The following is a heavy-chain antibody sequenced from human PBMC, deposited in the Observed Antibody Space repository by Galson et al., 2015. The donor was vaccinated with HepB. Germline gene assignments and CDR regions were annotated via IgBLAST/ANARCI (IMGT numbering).Heavy chain of an antibody. J-gene: IGHJ6*03. CDR2: IYPGDSDT. CDR3: ARHPSGYCTNGVCPLGYMDV. Sequence: QSGAEVKKPGESLKISCKGSGYSFTSYWIGWVRQMPGKGLEWMGIIYPGDSDTRYSPSFQGQVTISADKSISTAYLQWSSLKASDTAMYYCARHPSGYCTNGVCPLGYMDVWGKGITVTVSS. V-gene: IGHV5-51*01. D-gene: IGHD2-8*01. CDR1: GYSFTSYW.